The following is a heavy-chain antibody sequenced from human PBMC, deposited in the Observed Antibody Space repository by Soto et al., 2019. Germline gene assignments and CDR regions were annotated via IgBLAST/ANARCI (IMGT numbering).Heavy chain of an antibody. V-gene: IGHV4-59*01. Sequence: QVQLQESGPGLVKPSETLSLTCTVSGGSISSYYWNWIRQPPGKGLEWIGDIYYGGGTNHNPSLKSRVTLSVDTSKNQFSLKLSSVTAADTAVYYCASQYYYDSSGSQTFDYWGQGTQVTVSS. CDR2: IYYGGGT. D-gene: IGHD3-22*01. CDR1: GGSISSYY. CDR3: ASQYYYDSSGSQTFDY. J-gene: IGHJ4*02.